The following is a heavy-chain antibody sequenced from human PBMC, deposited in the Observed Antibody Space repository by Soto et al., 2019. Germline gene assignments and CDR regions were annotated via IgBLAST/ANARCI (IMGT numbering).Heavy chain of an antibody. V-gene: IGHV3-9*01. CDR2: ISWNSGRI. Sequence: EVQLLESGGGLVQPGRSLRLSCAASGFTFDNYAMHWVRQAPGKGLEWVSGISWNSGRIGYADSVKGRFTISRDNAKISLYLQMNSLRGKDTALYYCAKAADGGSWYYFDCWGQGTLVVVSS. CDR1: GFTFDNYA. CDR3: AKAADGGSWYYFDC. D-gene: IGHD6-13*01. J-gene: IGHJ4*02.